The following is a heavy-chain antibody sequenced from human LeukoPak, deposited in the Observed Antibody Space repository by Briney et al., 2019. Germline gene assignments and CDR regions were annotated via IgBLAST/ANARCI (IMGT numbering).Heavy chain of an antibody. CDR1: GFTFSSYG. CDR3: AKEESITGTMMNYFDY. J-gene: IGHJ4*02. Sequence: GGSLRLSCAASGFTFSSYGMHWVRQAPGKGLEWVAFIRYDGSNKYYADSVKGRFTISRDNSKNTLYLQMNSLRAEDTAVYYCAKEESITGTMMNYFDYWGQGTLVTVSS. V-gene: IGHV3-30*02. CDR2: IRYDGSNK. D-gene: IGHD1-7*01.